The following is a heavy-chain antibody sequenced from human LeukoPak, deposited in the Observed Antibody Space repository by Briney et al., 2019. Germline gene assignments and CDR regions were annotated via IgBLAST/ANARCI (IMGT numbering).Heavy chain of an antibody. CDR1: RFTFRTYA. D-gene: IGHD1-26*01. CDR2: IGATSGST. CDR3: AKDPRVRGSYYGDAFDI. Sequence: GGSLRLSCAASRFTFRTYAMTWVRQAPGKGPEWVSAIGATSGSTSYADSVKGRFTISRDNSKNTLYLQMNSLRAEDTAVYYYAKDPRVRGSYYGDAFDIWGQGTMVTVSS. J-gene: IGHJ3*02. V-gene: IGHV3-23*01.